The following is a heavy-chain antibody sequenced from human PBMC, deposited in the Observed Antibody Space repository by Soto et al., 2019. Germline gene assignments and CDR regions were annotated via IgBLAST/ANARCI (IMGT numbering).Heavy chain of an antibody. CDR2: IYWDEDK. Sequence: QITLKESGPALVKPTQTLTLTCSFSGFSLSTSEVGVAWIRQPPGKALEWLALIYWDEDKRYSPSLKSRLTITMDTSTSEVVLTMTSVDPVDTGTYYCAHKGGRGAGMDVWGQGTMVTVSS. CDR3: AHKGGRGAGMDV. D-gene: IGHD2-15*01. V-gene: IGHV2-5*02. J-gene: IGHJ6*02. CDR1: GFSLSTSEVG.